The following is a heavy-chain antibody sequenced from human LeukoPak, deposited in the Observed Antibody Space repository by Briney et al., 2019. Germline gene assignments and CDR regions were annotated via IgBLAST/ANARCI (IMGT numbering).Heavy chain of an antibody. Sequence: GGSLTPSCAASGFTFSSRGIRSVRQAPGKGLEWVAVISYDGSNKYYADSVKGRFTISRDNSKNTLYLQMNSLRAEDTAVYYCAKGPGGRGLSYIAWGQGSLVTVPS. CDR3: AKGPGGRGLSYIA. CDR2: ISYDGSNK. D-gene: IGHD5-18*01. J-gene: IGHJ4*02. V-gene: IGHV3-30*18. CDR1: GFTFSSRG.